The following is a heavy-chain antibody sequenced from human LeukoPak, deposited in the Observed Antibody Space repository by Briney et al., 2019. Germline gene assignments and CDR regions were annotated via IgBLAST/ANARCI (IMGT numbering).Heavy chain of an antibody. V-gene: IGHV3-48*01. Sequence: GGSLRLPCAGAGFIFSAHSMNWVRQAPGKGLEWVSYISATSTIYYTDSVKGRFTVSRDNAKNSLFLQMNSLRAEDTAVYYCAKAGDHSYFYMDAWGKGTTVTVSS. J-gene: IGHJ6*03. CDR2: ISATSTI. CDR1: GFIFSAHS. D-gene: IGHD3-16*01. CDR3: AKAGDHSYFYMDA.